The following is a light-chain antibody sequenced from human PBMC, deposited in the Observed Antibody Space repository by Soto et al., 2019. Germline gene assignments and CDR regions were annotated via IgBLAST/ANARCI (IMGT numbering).Light chain of an antibody. Sequence: EIVLTQSPATLSLSPGESATLSCRASQNVARNYLAWFQKRPGQAPRLLIYDASTRATGIPDRFSGSGSGTDFTLTISRLEPEDFAVYFCQQYATSPLAFGGGTKVDNK. V-gene: IGKV3-20*01. J-gene: IGKJ4*01. CDR2: DAS. CDR1: QNVARNY. CDR3: QQYATSPLA.